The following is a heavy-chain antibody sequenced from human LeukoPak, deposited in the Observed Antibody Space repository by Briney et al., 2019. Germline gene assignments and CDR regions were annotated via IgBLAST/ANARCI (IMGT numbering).Heavy chain of an antibody. CDR2: ISSSSSYI. Sequence: GGSLRLSCAASGFTFTSYSMNWVRQAPGKGLEWVSSISSSSSYIYYADSVKGRFTISRDNAKNSLYLQMNSLRAEDTALYYCARVLYSSSSSFDYWGQGTLVTVSS. D-gene: IGHD6-6*01. CDR3: ARVLYSSSSSFDY. V-gene: IGHV3-21*01. CDR1: GFTFTSYS. J-gene: IGHJ4*02.